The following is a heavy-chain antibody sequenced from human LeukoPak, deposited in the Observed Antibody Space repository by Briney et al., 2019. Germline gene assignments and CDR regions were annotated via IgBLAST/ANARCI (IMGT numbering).Heavy chain of an antibody. J-gene: IGHJ6*02. CDR3: ARADIVVVPAAMFYYYGMDV. Sequence: KPSETLSLTCAVYGGSFSGYYWSWIRQLPGKGLEWIGEINHSGSTNYNPSLKSRVTISVDTSKNQFSLKLSSATAADTAVYYCARADIVVVPAAMFYYYGMDVWGQGTTVTVSS. CDR1: GGSFSGYY. D-gene: IGHD2-2*01. CDR2: INHSGST. V-gene: IGHV4-34*01.